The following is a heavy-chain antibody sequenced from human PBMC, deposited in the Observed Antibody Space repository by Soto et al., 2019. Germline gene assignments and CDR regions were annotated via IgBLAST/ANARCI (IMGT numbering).Heavy chain of an antibody. D-gene: IGHD1-1*01. V-gene: IGHV3-21*01. CDR2: ISSSSSYI. J-gene: IGHJ6*02. CDR3: ARYNPGGYYYYGMDV. CDR1: GFTFSSYS. Sequence: GGSLSLSCAASGFTFSSYSMNWVRQAPGKGLEWVSSISSSSSYIYYADSVKGRFTISRDNAKNSLYLQMNSLRAEDTAVYYCARYNPGGYYYYGMDVWGQGTTVTVSS.